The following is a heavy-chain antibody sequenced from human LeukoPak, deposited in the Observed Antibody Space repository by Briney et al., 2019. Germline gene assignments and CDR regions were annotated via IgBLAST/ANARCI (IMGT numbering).Heavy chain of an antibody. CDR2: ISSSGSTM. Sequence: PGGSLRLSCAASGFIFRSYEMNWVRQVPGKGLEWVSYISSSGSTMYYADSVKGRFTISRDNAKNSLFLQMNSLRAEDTAVYYCAKHTDWGQGTLVTVSS. CDR3: AKHTD. CDR1: GFIFRSYE. J-gene: IGHJ4*02. V-gene: IGHV3-48*03. D-gene: IGHD5-18*01.